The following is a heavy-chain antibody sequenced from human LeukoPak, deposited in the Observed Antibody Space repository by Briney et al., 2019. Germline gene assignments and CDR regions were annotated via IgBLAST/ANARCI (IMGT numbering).Heavy chain of an antibody. D-gene: IGHD2-15*01. V-gene: IGHV1-69*05. CDR2: IIPIFGTA. CDR1: GGTFSSYA. Sequence: SVKVSCKASGGTFSSYAISWVRQAPGQGLEWMGGIIPIFGTANYAQKFQGRVTITTDESTSTAYMELSSLRSEDTAVYYCASQLDAGSRRYDYWGQGTLVTVSS. CDR3: ASQLDAGSRRYDY. J-gene: IGHJ4*02.